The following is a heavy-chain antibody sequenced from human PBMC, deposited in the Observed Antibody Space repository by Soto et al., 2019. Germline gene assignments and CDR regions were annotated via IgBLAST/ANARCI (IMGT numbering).Heavy chain of an antibody. CDR1: EFTVSGHA. Sequence: GGSLRLSCEGSEFTVSGHAMTWIRQAPGKGPEWVSTITADGGTYYADSVKGRCAMSRDTSENTLYLQMNSLGAEDTAAYSCAPQVSCSGGSCKHDVFAIRGQGTMVPVSS. D-gene: IGHD2-15*01. CDR3: APQVSCSGGSCKHDVFAI. CDR2: ITADGGT. V-gene: IGHV3-23*01. J-gene: IGHJ3*02.